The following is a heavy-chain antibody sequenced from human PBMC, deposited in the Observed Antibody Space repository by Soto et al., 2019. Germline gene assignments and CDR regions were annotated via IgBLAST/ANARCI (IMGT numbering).Heavy chain of an antibody. CDR1: GFTFSNYG. CDR3: ARWGVGFDY. J-gene: IGHJ4*02. Sequence: QVQLVESGGDVVQPGGSLRLSCIVSGFTFSNYGMHWVRQAPGKGLEWVAAISYEGSVKYYADSVKGRLTISKDNFNSILYLQMTSLRPEDTAVYYCARWGVGFDYWGQGTLVIVSS. CDR2: ISYEGSVK. D-gene: IGHD1-26*01. V-gene: IGHV3-30*03.